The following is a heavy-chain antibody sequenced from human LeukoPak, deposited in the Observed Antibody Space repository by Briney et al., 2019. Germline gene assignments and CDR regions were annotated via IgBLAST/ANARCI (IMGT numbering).Heavy chain of an antibody. CDR3: ARVGYSYGFFDY. J-gene: IGHJ4*02. V-gene: IGHV4-59*01. CDR1: GGSISSYY. CDR2: IYYSGST. Sequence: PSETLSLTCTVSGGSISSYYWSWIRQPPGKGLEWIGYIYYSGSTNYNPSLKSRVTISVDTSKNQLSLKLSSVTAADTAVYYCARVGYSYGFFDYWGQGTLVTVSS. D-gene: IGHD5-18*01.